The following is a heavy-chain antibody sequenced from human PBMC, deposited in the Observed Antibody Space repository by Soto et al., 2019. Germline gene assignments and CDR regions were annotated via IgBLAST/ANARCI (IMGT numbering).Heavy chain of an antibody. Sequence: QVQLVQYGGEVKRPGASVKVSCKASGYPFTSYGISWVRQAPGQGLEWMGWIKPYNGNTKYAQKFQGRVTMTTDTSTTTAYMELRSLSHDDTAVYYCARNLASVHDYWGQGSLVTVSS. D-gene: IGHD1-1*01. CDR1: GYPFTSYG. CDR3: ARNLASVHDY. V-gene: IGHV1-18*04. J-gene: IGHJ4*02. CDR2: IKPYNGNT.